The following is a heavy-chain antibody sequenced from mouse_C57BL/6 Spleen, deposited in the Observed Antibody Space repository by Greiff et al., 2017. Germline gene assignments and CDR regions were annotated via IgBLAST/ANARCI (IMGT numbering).Heavy chain of an antibody. CDR3: TRWGSNYRYFDV. V-gene: IGHV1-15*01. CDR1: GYTFTDYE. Sequence: QVQLQQSGAELVRPGASVTLSCKASGYTFTDYEMHWVKQTPVHGLEWIGAIDPETGGTAYNQKFKGKAILTADKSSSTAYMELRSLTSEDSAVYYCTRWGSNYRYFDVWGTGTTVTVSS. J-gene: IGHJ1*03. CDR2: IDPETGGT. D-gene: IGHD1-1*01.